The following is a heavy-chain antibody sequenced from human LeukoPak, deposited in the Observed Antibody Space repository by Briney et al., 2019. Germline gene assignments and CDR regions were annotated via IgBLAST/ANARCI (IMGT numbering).Heavy chain of an antibody. CDR1: GFTFISYA. V-gene: IGHV3-23*01. CDR3: AKRETYYDFWSGYYLDY. D-gene: IGHD3-3*01. Sequence: GGSLRLSCAASGFTFISYAMSWVRQAPGKGLEWVSAISGSGGSTYYADSVKGRFTISRDNSKNTLYLQMNSLRAEDTAVYYCAKRETYYDFWSGYYLDYWGQGTLVTVSS. CDR2: ISGSGGST. J-gene: IGHJ4*02.